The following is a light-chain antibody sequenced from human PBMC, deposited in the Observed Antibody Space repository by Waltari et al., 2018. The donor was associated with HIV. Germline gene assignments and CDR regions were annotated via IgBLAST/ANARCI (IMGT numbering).Light chain of an antibody. CDR1: QSVSSSY. CDR3: QQSET. Sequence: VVTQSPGTRSLSPGERATLSCRASQSVSSSYLAWYQQKSGQAPRLLIYGASSRATGIPDRFSGSGSGTEFTLTIARLEPEDFAVYYCQQSETFGQGTRVEIK. V-gene: IGKV3-20*01. CDR2: GAS. J-gene: IGKJ1*01.